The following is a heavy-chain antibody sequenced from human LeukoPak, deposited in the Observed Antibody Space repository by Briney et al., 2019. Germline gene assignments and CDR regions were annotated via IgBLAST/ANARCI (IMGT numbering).Heavy chain of an antibody. CDR2: IYYSGST. CDR3: ARYGFYYGSGMIDP. Sequence: SETLSLTCTVSGGSISSYYWSWIRQPPGKGLEWIGYIYYSGSTNYNPSLKSRVTISVDTPKNQFSLKLSSVTAADTAVYYCARYGFYYGSGMIDPWGQGTLVIVSS. J-gene: IGHJ5*02. CDR1: GGSISSYY. D-gene: IGHD3-10*01. V-gene: IGHV4-59*01.